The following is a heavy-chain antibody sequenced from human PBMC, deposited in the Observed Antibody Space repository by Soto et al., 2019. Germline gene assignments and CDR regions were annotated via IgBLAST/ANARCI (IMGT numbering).Heavy chain of an antibody. V-gene: IGHV1-69*13. CDR2: IIPIFGTA. J-gene: IGHJ6*02. Sequence: VASVKVSCKASGGTFSSYAISWVRQAPGQGLEWMGGIIPIFGTANYAQKFQGRVTITADESTSTAYMELSSLRSEDTAVYYCARGSGITMIVEYYYYGMDVWGQGTTVTVSS. CDR3: ARGSGITMIVEYYYYGMDV. CDR1: GGTFSSYA. D-gene: IGHD3-22*01.